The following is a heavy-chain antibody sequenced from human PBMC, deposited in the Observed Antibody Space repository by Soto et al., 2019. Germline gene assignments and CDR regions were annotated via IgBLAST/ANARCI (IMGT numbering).Heavy chain of an antibody. CDR1: GGSISTVGYY. J-gene: IGHJ4*02. Sequence: QVQLQESGQGLVKPSQTLSLTCTVSGGSISTVGYYWTGIRQHPGKGLEWIGYIYYSGSTYYNPSLKSRVTISVDTSKNQFSLKLSSVTAADTAVYYCARGLSVTLFDNWGQGTLVTVSS. D-gene: IGHD4-17*01. V-gene: IGHV4-31*03. CDR3: ARGLSVTLFDN. CDR2: IYYSGST.